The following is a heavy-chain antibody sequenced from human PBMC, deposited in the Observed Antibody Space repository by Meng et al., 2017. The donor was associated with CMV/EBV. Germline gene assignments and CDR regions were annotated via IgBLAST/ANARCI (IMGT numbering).Heavy chain of an antibody. Sequence: QVQLLQSGAEVKKPGPHVKVSCKASGYTFTSYYMHWVRQAPGQGLEWMGIINPSGGSTSYAQKFQGRVTMTRDTSTSTVYMELSSLRSEDTAVYYCALAEYSSSLFDYWGQGTLVTVSS. J-gene: IGHJ4*02. V-gene: IGHV1-46*01. CDR3: ALAEYSSSLFDY. CDR2: INPSGGST. CDR1: GYTFTSYY. D-gene: IGHD6-13*01.